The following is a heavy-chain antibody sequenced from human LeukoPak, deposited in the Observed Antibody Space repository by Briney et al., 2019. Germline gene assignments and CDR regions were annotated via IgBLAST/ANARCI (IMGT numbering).Heavy chain of an antibody. CDR1: GFTFSGYN. J-gene: IGHJ5*02. D-gene: IGHD1-26*01. V-gene: IGHV3-21*01. Sequence: KSGGSLRLSCVPSGFTFSGYNMNWVRQAPGKGLEWISSIGTSSSYIYYADSVTGRFTISRDNAQNSLYLQMNSLRVEDTAVYYCARGPVGATSRNWFDGWGQGTLVTVSS. CDR3: ARGPVGATSRNWFDG. CDR2: IGTSSSYI.